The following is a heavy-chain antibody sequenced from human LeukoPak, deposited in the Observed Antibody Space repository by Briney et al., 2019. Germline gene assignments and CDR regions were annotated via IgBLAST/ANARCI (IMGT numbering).Heavy chain of an antibody. V-gene: IGHV3-23*01. CDR2: ISGIGGTT. CDR3: ATEATYCTAACYSLSDY. D-gene: IGHD2-21*02. CDR1: EFTFSSYS. J-gene: IGHJ4*02. Sequence: PGGSLRLSCAASEFTFSSYSLTWVRQAPGKGLEWVSLISGIGGTTYYADSVRGRFTISRDNSKNTLYLQMNTLRAGDTAVYYCATEATYCTAACYSLSDYWGQGTLVTVSS.